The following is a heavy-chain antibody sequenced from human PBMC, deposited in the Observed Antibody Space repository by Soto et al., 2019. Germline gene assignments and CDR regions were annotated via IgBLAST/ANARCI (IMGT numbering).Heavy chain of an antibody. CDR2: IYHSAST. V-gene: IGHV4-4*02. Sequence: SETLSLTCAVSGGSISSSNWWSWVRQPPGKGLEWIGEIYHSASTNYNPSLKSRVTISVDKSKNQFSLKLSSVTAADTAVYYCARTYYDSSNWFDPWGQGTLVTVSS. D-gene: IGHD3-22*01. CDR3: ARTYYDSSNWFDP. J-gene: IGHJ5*02. CDR1: GGSISSSNW.